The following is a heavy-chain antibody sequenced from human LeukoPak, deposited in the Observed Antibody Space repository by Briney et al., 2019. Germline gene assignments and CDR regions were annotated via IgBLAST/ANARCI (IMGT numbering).Heavy chain of an antibody. CDR3: ASSIMITFGGVIVRDGDAFDI. D-gene: IGHD3-16*02. V-gene: IGHV1-2*06. Sequence: ASVKVSCKASGYTFTGYYMHWVRQAPGQGLEWVGRINPNSGGTNYAQKFQGRVTITTDESTSTAYMELSSLRSGDTAVYYCASSIMITFGGVIVRDGDAFDIWGQGTMVTVSS. CDR1: GYTFTGYY. CDR2: INPNSGGT. J-gene: IGHJ3*02.